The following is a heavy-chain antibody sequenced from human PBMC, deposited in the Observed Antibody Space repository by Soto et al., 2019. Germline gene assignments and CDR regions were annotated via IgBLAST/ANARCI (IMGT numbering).Heavy chain of an antibody. Sequence: QVQLVESGGGLVKPGGSLRLSCAASGFTFSDYYMSWIRQAPGKGLEWVSYISSSSSSTSYADSMKGRFTISRDNAKNSLYIQMNSLRAEDTAVYYCARYYYDSGSYHYYCDYWGQETLVTVSS. J-gene: IGHJ4*02. CDR2: ISSSSSST. D-gene: IGHD3-10*01. CDR1: GFTFSDYY. V-gene: IGHV3-11*06. CDR3: ARYYYDSGSYHYYCDY.